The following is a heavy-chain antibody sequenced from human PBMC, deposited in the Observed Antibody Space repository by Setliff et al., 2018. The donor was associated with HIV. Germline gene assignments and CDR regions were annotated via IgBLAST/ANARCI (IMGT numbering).Heavy chain of an antibody. J-gene: IGHJ6*03. CDR1: GGSITNKY. Sequence: SETLSRTCAASGGSITNKYWSWIRQPPGKGLEWRGYVSSSGTTNYTPSLERRLTISVDPSKHQVSLRLSSLTAADTAVYFCARVVSRREDRGTWMKLWLAPYYMDVWGKGTTVTAP. CDR3: ARVVSRREDRGTWMKLWLAPYYMDV. V-gene: IGHV4-59*01. D-gene: IGHD3-10*01. CDR2: VSSSGTT.